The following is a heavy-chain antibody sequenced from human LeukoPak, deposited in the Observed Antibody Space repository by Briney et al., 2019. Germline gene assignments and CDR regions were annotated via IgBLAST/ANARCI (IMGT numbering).Heavy chain of an antibody. CDR1: GFTFSSYG. Sequence: GRSLRLSCAASGFTFSSYGMHWVRQAPGKGLEWVAVISYDGSNKYYADSVKGRFTISRDNSKNTLYLQMNSLRAEDTAVYYCARPGIPIFGVVNFYFDYWGQGTLVTVSS. CDR3: ARPGIPIFGVVNFYFDY. J-gene: IGHJ4*02. CDR2: ISYDGSNK. D-gene: IGHD3-3*01. V-gene: IGHV3-30*03.